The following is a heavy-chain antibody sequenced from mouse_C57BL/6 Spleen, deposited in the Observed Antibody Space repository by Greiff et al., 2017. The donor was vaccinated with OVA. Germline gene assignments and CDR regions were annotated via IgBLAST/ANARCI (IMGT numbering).Heavy chain of an antibody. CDR2: IYPGDGDT. D-gene: IGHD2-4*01. CDR3: ARSDYDYDERYYYAMDY. CDR1: GYAFSSSW. Sequence: QVQLQQSGPELVKPGASVKISCKASGYAFSSSWMNWVKQRPGKGLEWIGRIYPGDGDTNYNGKFKGKATLTADKSSSTAYMQLSSLTSEDSAVYFCARSDYDYDERYYYAMDYWGQGTSVTVSS. V-gene: IGHV1-82*01. J-gene: IGHJ4*01.